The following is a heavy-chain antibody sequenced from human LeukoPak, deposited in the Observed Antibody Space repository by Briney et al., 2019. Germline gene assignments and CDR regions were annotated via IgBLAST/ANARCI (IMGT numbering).Heavy chain of an antibody. CDR1: GFTVSSNY. D-gene: IGHD5-18*01. CDR3: ARNLNTADDY. V-gene: IGHV3-66*01. Sequence: GGSLRLSCAASGFTVSSNYMSWVRQAPGKGLEWVSVIYSGGSTYYADSVKGRFTISRDDAKNSLYLQMNSLRAEDTAVYYCARNLNTADDYWGQGILVTVSS. J-gene: IGHJ4*02. CDR2: IYSGGST.